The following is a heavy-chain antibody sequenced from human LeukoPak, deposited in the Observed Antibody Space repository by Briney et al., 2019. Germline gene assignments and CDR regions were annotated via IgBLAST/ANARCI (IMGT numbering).Heavy chain of an antibody. CDR3: TRRSGEGGNGAYDFDY. V-gene: IGHV5-10-1*01. J-gene: IGHJ4*02. CDR1: GYSFTTYW. D-gene: IGHD7-27*01. Sequence: GESLKISCKGSGYSFTTYWISWVRQLPGKGLEWMGRIDPSDSYTNYSPSFQGHVTISVDKSISTAYLQSSSLKASDTAMYSWTRRSGEGGNGAYDFDYWGQGMLVTVSS. CDR2: IDPSDSYT.